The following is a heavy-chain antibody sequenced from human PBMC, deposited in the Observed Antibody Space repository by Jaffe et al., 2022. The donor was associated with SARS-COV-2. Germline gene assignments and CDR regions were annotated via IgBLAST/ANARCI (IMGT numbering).Heavy chain of an antibody. J-gene: IGHJ4*02. CDR3: VRGGGDGNPSGDY. Sequence: EVQLVESGGDLVQSGGSLRLSCAASGFNFNDYDMIWVRQGPGKGLEWISYIRNVYNDVYYGDSVRGRFTVSRDNTKNSVYLQMNGLRDEDTAVYYCVRGGGDGNPSGDYWGRGTLVAVSS. CDR1: GFNFNDYD. CDR2: IRNVYNDV. D-gene: IGHD3-16*01. V-gene: IGHV3-48*02.